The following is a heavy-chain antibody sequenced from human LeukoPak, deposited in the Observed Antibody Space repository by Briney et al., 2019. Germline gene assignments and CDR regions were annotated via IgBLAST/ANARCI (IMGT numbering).Heavy chain of an antibody. CDR3: ASTLYLGYCSGGSCYQNFDY. CDR2: IYTCGST. Sequence: PSETLSLTCPVSGGSISSYYWSWFRQPAGKGLEWIGRIYTCGSTNYNPSLQSRVTMSVDTSKNQFSLKLSSVTAADTAVYYCASTLYLGYCSGGSCYQNFDYWGQGTLVTVSS. V-gene: IGHV4-4*07. D-gene: IGHD2-15*01. J-gene: IGHJ4*02. CDR1: GGSISSYY.